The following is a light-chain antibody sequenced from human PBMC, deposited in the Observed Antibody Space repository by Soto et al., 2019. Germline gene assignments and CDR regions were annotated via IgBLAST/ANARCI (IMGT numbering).Light chain of an antibody. CDR1: SIDVGGYNY. CDR3: SSYAGSRTV. V-gene: IGLV2-8*01. J-gene: IGLJ2*01. Sequence: QSALTQPPSASGAPGQSVTISCTGTSIDVGGYNYVSWYQQHPGKAPKLMIYEVSKRPSGVPDRFSASKSGNTASLTVSGLQAEDEADYYCSSYAGSRTVFGGGTKVTVL. CDR2: EVS.